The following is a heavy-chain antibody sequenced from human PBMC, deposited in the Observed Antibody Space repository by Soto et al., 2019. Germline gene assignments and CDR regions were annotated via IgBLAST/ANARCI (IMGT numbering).Heavy chain of an antibody. CDR1: GFTFSSYG. CDR3: ARDWLKYYYDSSGYRYYYYYGMDV. Sequence: QVQLVESGGGVVQPGRSLRLSCAASGFTFSSYGMHWVRQAPGKGLEWVAVIWYDGSNKYYADSVKGRFTISRDNSKNTLYLQMNSLRAEDTAVYYCARDWLKYYYDSSGYRYYYYYGMDVWGQGTTATVSS. J-gene: IGHJ6*02. V-gene: IGHV3-33*01. CDR2: IWYDGSNK. D-gene: IGHD3-22*01.